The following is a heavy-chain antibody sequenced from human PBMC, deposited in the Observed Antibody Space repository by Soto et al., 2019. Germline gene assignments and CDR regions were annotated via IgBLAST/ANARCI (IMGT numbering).Heavy chain of an antibody. CDR3: ARSLTGTTLANGMDV. Sequence: QVQLVQSGAEVKKPGSSVKVSCKASGGTFSSYAISWVRQAPGQWLVWMGGIIPIFCTANYAQKFQGRVTITADESTSTAHMEPSSLRSADTAVYYCARSLTGTTLANGMDVWDQGTTVTVSS. CDR1: GGTFSSYA. V-gene: IGHV1-69*12. D-gene: IGHD1-7*01. CDR2: IIPIFCTA. J-gene: IGHJ6*02.